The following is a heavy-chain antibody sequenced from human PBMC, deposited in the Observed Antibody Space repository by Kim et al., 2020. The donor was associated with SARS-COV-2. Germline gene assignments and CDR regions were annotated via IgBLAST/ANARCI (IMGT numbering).Heavy chain of an antibody. D-gene: IGHD3-10*01. CDR2: ISSSGSTI. CDR3: ARDLPRGRVVRDARPTRPFDD. CDR1: GFTFSDYY. V-gene: IGHV3-11*01. J-gene: IGHJ4*02. Sequence: GGSLRLSCAASGFTFSDYYMSWIRQAPGKGLEWVSYISSSGSTIYYADSVKGRFTISRDNAKNSLYLQMNSLRAEDTAVYYCARDLPRGRVVRDARPTRPFDDWGQGTLVTVSS.